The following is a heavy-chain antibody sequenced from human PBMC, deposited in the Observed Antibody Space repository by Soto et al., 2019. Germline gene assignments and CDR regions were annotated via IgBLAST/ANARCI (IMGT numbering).Heavy chain of an antibody. Sequence: PGGSLRLSCTGSGFPFSAYNMNWVRQVPGKGPEWISSITSKTGQIYYAESVKGRFTISRDNAKNSLYLEMNRLGAEDTAVYFCARDLFAGQQLVIPLFEPWGQGTLVTVSS. CDR3: ARDLFAGQQLVIPLFEP. V-gene: IGHV3-21*06. CDR1: GFPFSAYN. D-gene: IGHD3-9*01. J-gene: IGHJ5*02. CDR2: ITSKTGQI.